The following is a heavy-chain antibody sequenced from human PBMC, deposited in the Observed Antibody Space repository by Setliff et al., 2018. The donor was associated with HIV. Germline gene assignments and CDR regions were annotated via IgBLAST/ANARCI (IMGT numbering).Heavy chain of an antibody. Sequence: GASVKVSCKASGYTFTEYHMHWVRQAPGQGLEWMGSINPNTGGTNYAQKFQGRVTVTRDSPTRTAYMELKRLKSDDTAVYFCARDVPTYCSSINCYDTMNQNWFDYWGQGTLVTVSS. CDR1: GYTFTEYH. CDR2: INPNTGGT. V-gene: IGHV1-2*02. D-gene: IGHD2-2*01. J-gene: IGHJ5*01. CDR3: ARDVPTYCSSINCYDTMNQNWFDY.